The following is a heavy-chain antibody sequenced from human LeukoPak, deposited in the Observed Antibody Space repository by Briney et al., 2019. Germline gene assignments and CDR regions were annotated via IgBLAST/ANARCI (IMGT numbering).Heavy chain of an antibody. CDR2: IIPIFGTA. D-gene: IGHD4-11*01. CDR3: ARGTTADNYYYYYMDV. Sequence: SVKVSCKASGYTFTGYYMHWVRQAPGQGLEWMGGIIPIFGTANYAQKFQGRVTITADESTSTAYMELSSLRSEDTAVYYCARGTTADNYYYYYMDVWGKGTTVTISS. J-gene: IGHJ6*03. CDR1: GYTFTGYY. V-gene: IGHV1-69*13.